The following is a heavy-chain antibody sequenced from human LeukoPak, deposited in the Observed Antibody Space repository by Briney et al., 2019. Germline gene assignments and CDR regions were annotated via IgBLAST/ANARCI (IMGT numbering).Heavy chain of an antibody. Sequence: SETLSLTCTVSGDSISGYYWSWIRQPPGKRLELIGYIYYTGSTNYNPSLKSRVTMSVDTSKNQFSLRLTSVTAADTAVYYCARASDSAWYGDYWGQGTLVTVSS. CDR1: GDSISGYY. CDR3: ARASDSAWYGDY. D-gene: IGHD6-19*01. V-gene: IGHV4-59*01. CDR2: IYYTGST. J-gene: IGHJ4*02.